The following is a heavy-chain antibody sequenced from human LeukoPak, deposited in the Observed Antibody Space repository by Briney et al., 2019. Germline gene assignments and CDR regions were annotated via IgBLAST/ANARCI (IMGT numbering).Heavy chain of an antibody. J-gene: IGHJ5*02. CDR1: GGSIGSDS. Sequence: SETLSLTCSVSGGSIGSDSWNWIRRAPGKRLEWIGNIHYSGSTNYNPSLQSRVTISIDTAKNQFSLRLTSVTAADSAVYYCVRGANRWGQGILVTVSS. V-gene: IGHV4-59*01. CDR3: VRGANR. D-gene: IGHD5-12*01. CDR2: IHYSGST.